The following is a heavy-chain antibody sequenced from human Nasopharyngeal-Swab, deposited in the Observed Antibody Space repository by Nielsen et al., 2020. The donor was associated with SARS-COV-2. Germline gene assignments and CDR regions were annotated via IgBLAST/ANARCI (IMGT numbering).Heavy chain of an antibody. CDR3: ARGGRYCSGGSCPCDY. V-gene: IGHV1-69*13. D-gene: IGHD2-15*01. Sequence: SVKVSCKASGGTFSSYAISWVRQAPGQGLEWMGGIIPIFGTANYAQKFQGRVTITADESTSTAYMELSSLRSEDTAVYYCARGGRYCSGGSCPCDYWGQGTLVTVFS. J-gene: IGHJ4*02. CDR2: IIPIFGTA. CDR1: GGTFSSYA.